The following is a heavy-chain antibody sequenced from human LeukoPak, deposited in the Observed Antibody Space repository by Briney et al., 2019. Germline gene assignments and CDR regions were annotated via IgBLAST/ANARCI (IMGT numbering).Heavy chain of an antibody. V-gene: IGHV4-59*12. CDR2: IFHTGHS. CDR1: GGSISTFY. D-gene: IGHD6-19*01. CDR3: ARGRRWLVPGAFDI. J-gene: IGHJ3*02. Sequence: SETLSLTCTVSGGSISTFYWSWLRQPPGKGLEWIGYIFHTGHSNHNPSLKGRVTISVDTSKNQFSLKLSSVTAADTAVYYCARGRRWLVPGAFDIWGQGTMVTVSS.